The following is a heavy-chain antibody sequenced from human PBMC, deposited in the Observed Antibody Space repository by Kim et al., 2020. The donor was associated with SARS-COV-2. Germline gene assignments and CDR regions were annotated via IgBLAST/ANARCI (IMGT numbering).Heavy chain of an antibody. CDR2: GNQ. Sequence: GNQNYAQKFQERGTITRDRSTSTAYMGLSSLRSEDTAVYYCAAGFGEGDYWGQGTLVTVSS. D-gene: IGHD3-3*01. V-gene: IGHV1-58*01. CDR3: AAGFGEGDY. J-gene: IGHJ4*02.